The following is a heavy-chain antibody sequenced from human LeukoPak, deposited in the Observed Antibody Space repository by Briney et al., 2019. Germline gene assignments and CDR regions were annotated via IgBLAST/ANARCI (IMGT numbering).Heavy chain of an antibody. CDR3: AKDAKLGRFGGDWFDP. J-gene: IGHJ5*02. CDR1: GFTFGDYA. Sequence: GGSLRLSCTASGFTFGDYAISWVRQAPGKGLEWVAFIRYDGSNKYYADSVKGRFTISRDNSKNTLYLQMNSLRAEDTAVYYCAKDAKLGRFGGDWFDPWGQGTLVTVSS. CDR2: IRYDGSNK. D-gene: IGHD2-15*01. V-gene: IGHV3-30*02.